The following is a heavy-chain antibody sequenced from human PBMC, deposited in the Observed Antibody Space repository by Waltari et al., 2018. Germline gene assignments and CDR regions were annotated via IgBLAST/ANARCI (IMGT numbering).Heavy chain of an antibody. J-gene: IGHJ3*02. CDR1: GFTFSNAW. CDR2: IKSKTDGGTT. Sequence: EVQLVESGGGLVKPGGSLRLSCAASGFTFSNAWMSWVRQAPGKGLEWVGRIKSKTDGGTTDYAAPVKGRFTISRDDSKNTLYLQMNSLKTEDTAVYYCTTDLGMYYDYIWGSYRPDLDAFDIWGQGTMVTVSS. V-gene: IGHV3-15*01. CDR3: TTDLGMYYDYIWGSYRPDLDAFDI. D-gene: IGHD3-16*02.